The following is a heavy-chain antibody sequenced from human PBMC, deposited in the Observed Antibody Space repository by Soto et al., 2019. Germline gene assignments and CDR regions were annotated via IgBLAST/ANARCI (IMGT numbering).Heavy chain of an antibody. D-gene: IGHD6-19*01. J-gene: IGHJ6*02. CDR3: ARGKGVAGDYYYYYGMDV. V-gene: IGHV1-69*13. Sequence: SVKVSCKASGGTFSSYAISWVRQAPGQELEWMGGIIPIFGTANYAQKFQGRVTITADESTSTAYMELSSLRSEDTAVYYCARGKGVAGDYYYYYGMDVWGQGTTVTVSS. CDR2: IIPIFGTA. CDR1: GGTFSSYA.